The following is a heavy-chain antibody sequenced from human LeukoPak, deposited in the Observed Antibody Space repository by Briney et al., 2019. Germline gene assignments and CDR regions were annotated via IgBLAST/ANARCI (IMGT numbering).Heavy chain of an antibody. Sequence: PGGSLRLSCAASGFTFNSYSMNWVRQAPGKGLEWVSFISSLGSYIHYADSAKGRFTISRDNANNLLYLQMNSLRAEDTAVYYCARAGPSYYDSSGYDYWGQGTLVTVSS. CDR1: GFTFNSYS. J-gene: IGHJ4*02. CDR2: ISSLGSYI. CDR3: ARAGPSYYDSSGYDY. D-gene: IGHD3-22*01. V-gene: IGHV3-21*04.